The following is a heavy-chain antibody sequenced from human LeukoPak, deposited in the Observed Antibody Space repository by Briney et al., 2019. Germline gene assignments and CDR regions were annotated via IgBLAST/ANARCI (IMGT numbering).Heavy chain of an antibody. V-gene: IGHV3-30*02. Sequence: GESLRLSCAASGFTFGGYGMYWVRQAPGKGLEWVGFIRSDGSNRHYVDSVKGRFTISRDNSKNTLYLQMNSLRVEDTAVYYCAKDSTGYWFESWGHGTLVTVSA. CDR1: GFTFGGYG. D-gene: IGHD1-14*01. CDR2: IRSDGSNR. CDR3: AKDSTGYWFES. J-gene: IGHJ5*01.